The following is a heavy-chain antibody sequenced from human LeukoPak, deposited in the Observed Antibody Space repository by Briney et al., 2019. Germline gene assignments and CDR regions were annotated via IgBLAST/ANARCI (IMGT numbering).Heavy chain of an antibody. CDR3: ARDFGARGWFDY. V-gene: IGHV3-48*01. CDR2: IDSSSSTI. CDR1: GFTVSSNY. D-gene: IGHD6-19*01. Sequence: GGSLRLSCAASGFTVSSNYMSWVRQAPGKGLEWVSYIDSSSSTIYYADSVRGRFTISRDNAKNSLYLQMNSLRAEDTAVYYCARDFGARGWFDYWGQGTLVTVSS. J-gene: IGHJ4*02.